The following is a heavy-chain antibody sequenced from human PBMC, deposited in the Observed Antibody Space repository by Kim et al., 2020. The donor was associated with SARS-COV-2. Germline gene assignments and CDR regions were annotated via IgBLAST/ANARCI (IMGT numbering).Heavy chain of an antibody. CDR2: ISYDGSNK. D-gene: IGHD6-19*01. V-gene: IGHV3-30*03. CDR3: ASALRRQWLDWVDY. J-gene: IGHJ4*02. CDR1: GFTFSSYG. Sequence: GGSLRLSCAASGFTFSSYGMHWVRQAPGKGLEWVAVISYDGSNKYYADSVKGRFTISRDNSKNTLYLQMNSLRAEDTAVYYCASALRRQWLDWVDYWGQGTLVTVSS.